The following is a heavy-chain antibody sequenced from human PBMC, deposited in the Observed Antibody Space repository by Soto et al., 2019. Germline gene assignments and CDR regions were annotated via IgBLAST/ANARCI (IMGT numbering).Heavy chain of an antibody. Sequence: QITLKESGPTLVKPTQTLTLTCTFSGFSLSTSGVGVGWIRQPPGKALEWLALIYWDDDKRYSPSLKSRLTITNDTSKNQVVLTMTNMDPVYTATYYCAHSRGIVVVPAALNCFDPWGQGTLVTVSS. CDR3: AHSRGIVVVPAALNCFDP. J-gene: IGHJ5*02. CDR2: IYWDDDK. CDR1: GFSLSTSGVG. D-gene: IGHD2-2*01. V-gene: IGHV2-5*02.